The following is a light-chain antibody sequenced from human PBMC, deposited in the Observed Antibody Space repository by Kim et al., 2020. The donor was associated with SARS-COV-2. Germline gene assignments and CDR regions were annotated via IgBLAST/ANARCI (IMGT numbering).Light chain of an antibody. Sequence: IQMTKSPSSLSASVGDRVTITCRASQSISNYLNWYQQKPEKAPKLLIYAASSLQGGVPSRFRGSGSGTDFTLTISSLRPEDFATYYCQQSYSTPWTFGQGTKVDIK. CDR1: QSISNY. CDR2: AAS. CDR3: QQSYSTPWT. J-gene: IGKJ1*01. V-gene: IGKV1-39*01.